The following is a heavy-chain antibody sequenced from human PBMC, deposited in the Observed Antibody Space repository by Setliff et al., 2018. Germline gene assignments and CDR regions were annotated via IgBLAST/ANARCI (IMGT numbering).Heavy chain of an antibody. CDR1: GFTFTNYA. CDR2: ISGSGAI. D-gene: IGHD4-4*01. Sequence: GGSLRLSCAASGFTFTNYAMTWVRQAPGKGLDWVSSISGSGAISYADSVKGRFTVSRDNSKNTLYLQMNSLRGEDTAVYYRAKDTGYYFDYWGQGTLVTVSS. J-gene: IGHJ4*02. CDR3: AKDTGYYFDY. V-gene: IGHV3-23*01.